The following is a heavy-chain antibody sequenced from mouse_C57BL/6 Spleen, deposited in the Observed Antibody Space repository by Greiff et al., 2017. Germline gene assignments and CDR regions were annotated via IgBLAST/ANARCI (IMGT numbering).Heavy chain of an antibody. J-gene: IGHJ4*01. CDR1: GYSITSGYD. CDR2: ISYSGST. CDR3: ARGGYGSSYNSYAMDY. V-gene: IGHV3-1*01. D-gene: IGHD1-1*01. Sequence: VQLKESGPGMVKPSQSLSLTCTVTGYSITSGYDWHWIRHFPGNKLEWMGYISYSGSTNYNPSLKSRISITHDTSKNHFFLKLNSVTTEDTATYYCARGGYGSSYNSYAMDYWGQGTSVTVSS.